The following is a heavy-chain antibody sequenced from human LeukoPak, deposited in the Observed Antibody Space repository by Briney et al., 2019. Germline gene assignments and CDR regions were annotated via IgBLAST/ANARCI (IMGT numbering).Heavy chain of an antibody. CDR3: ARRYCSSISCNPYFFDY. D-gene: IGHD2-2*01. CDR2: ISPGDSDA. Sequence: GESLKISCKGSGYTFTNYYIGWVRQMPGKGLEWMGIISPGDSDARYSPSFQGQVTISADKSISTAYLQWSSLKASDTAIYYCARRYCSSISCNPYFFDYWGQGTLVTVSS. CDR1: GYTFTNYY. J-gene: IGHJ4*02. V-gene: IGHV5-51*01.